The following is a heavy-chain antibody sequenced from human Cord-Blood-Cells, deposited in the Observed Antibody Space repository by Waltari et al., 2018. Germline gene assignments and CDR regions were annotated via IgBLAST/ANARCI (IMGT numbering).Heavy chain of an antibody. V-gene: IGHV1-2*02. D-gene: IGHD2-8*01. Sequence: QVQLVQSGAEVKKPGASVKVSCKASGYTFTGYYMHWVRQAPGQGLEWMEWINPNSGGTNDAQKFQGRVTMTRDTSISTAYMEVSRLRSDDTAVYYCAGIPDGLGLGAFDIWGQGTMVTVSS. CDR1: GYTFTGYY. CDR3: AGIPDGLGLGAFDI. CDR2: INPNSGGT. J-gene: IGHJ3*02.